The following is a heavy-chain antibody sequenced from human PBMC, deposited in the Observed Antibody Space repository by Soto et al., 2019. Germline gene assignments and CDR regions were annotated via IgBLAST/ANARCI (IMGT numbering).Heavy chain of an antibody. V-gene: IGHV1-18*04. CDR1: GYTFTSAG. D-gene: IGHD1-26*01. J-gene: IGHJ4*02. CDR3: AREGLGATTPFDY. Sequence: ASVKVSCKTSGYTFTSAGISWVRQAPGQGLEWMGWLSAFNGNTHYAQKFQGRVTMTTDTSTTTIYMELRSLTSGDTGVYYCAREGLGATTPFDYWGQGTLVTVSA. CDR2: LSAFNGNT.